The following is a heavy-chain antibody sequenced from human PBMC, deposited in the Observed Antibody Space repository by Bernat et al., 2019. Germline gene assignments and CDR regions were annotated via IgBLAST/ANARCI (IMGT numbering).Heavy chain of an antibody. D-gene: IGHD3-10*01. CDR2: ISYDGSNK. CDR3: AVLWFGELTHKYYYYGMDV. J-gene: IGHJ6*02. V-gene: IGHV3-30*03. Sequence: QVQLVESGGGVVQPGRSLRPSCAASVFTFSSYGMHWVRQAPGKGLGWVAVISYDGSNKYYADSVKGRFTISRDNSKNTLYLQMNSLRAEDTAVYYCAVLWFGELTHKYYYYGMDVWGQGTTVTVSS. CDR1: VFTFSSYG.